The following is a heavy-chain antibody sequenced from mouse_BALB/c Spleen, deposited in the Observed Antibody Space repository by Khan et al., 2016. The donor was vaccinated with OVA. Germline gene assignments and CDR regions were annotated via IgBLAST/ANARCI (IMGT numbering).Heavy chain of an antibody. Sequence: QVQLKESGAELVRPGVSVKISCKGSGYTFTDYAMHWVKQSHAKSLEWIGVISTYYGDASYNQKFKGKATMTVDKSSSTAYMELARLTSEDSAIYYCARPSTATAMDYWGQGTPVTVSS. CDR3: ARPSTATAMDY. D-gene: IGHD1-2*01. V-gene: IGHV1S137*01. CDR2: ISTYYGDA. J-gene: IGHJ4*01. CDR1: GYTFTDYA.